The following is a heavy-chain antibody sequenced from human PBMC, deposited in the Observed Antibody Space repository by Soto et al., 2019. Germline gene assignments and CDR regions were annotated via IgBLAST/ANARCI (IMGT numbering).Heavy chain of an antibody. D-gene: IGHD1-1*01. CDR3: ATGLARYNWNDGFFDY. CDR1: GYTLTELS. V-gene: IGHV1-24*01. CDR2: FDPEDGET. J-gene: IGHJ4*02. Sequence: ASVKVSCKVSGYTLTELSMHWVRQAPGKGLEWMGGFDPEDGETIYAQKFQGRVTMTEDTSTDPAYMELSSLRSEDTAVYYCATGLARYNWNDGFFDYWGQGTLVTVSS.